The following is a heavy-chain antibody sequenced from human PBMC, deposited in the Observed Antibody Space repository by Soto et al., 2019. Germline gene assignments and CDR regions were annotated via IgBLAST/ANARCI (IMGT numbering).Heavy chain of an antibody. Sequence: GDSLKISCKGSGFSFTNYCISLVLQTPGKGLEWMGNIDPVDSYTNYSPSFQGHVTFSADTSISTAYLQWSSLKASDTAMYFCARIESIARNWLDPWGQGTLVTVSS. CDR1: GFSFTNYC. CDR3: ARIESIARNWLDP. V-gene: IGHV5-10-1*01. CDR2: IDPVDSYT. D-gene: IGHD6-13*01. J-gene: IGHJ5*01.